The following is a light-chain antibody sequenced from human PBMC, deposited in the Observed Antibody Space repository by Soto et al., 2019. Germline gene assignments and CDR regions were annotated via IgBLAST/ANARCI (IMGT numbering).Light chain of an antibody. CDR3: QQSYSTLFT. V-gene: IGKV1-39*01. J-gene: IGKJ5*01. CDR2: AAS. CDR1: QSISSY. Sequence: DIQITQSPSSLSASVWDRVTITWLASQSISSYLNWYQQKPGKAPKLLIYAASSLQSGVLSRFSGSGSGTDFTLTISSLQPEDFATYYCQQSYSTLFTFGQGTRLEIK.